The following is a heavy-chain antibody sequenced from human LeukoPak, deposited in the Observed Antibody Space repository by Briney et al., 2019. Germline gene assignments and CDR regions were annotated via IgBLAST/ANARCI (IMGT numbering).Heavy chain of an antibody. Sequence: PGGSLRLSCAASGFTFSSYAMHWVRQAPGKGLEWVAVISYDGSNKYYADSVKGRFTISRDNSKNTLYLQMNSLRAEDTAVYYCASLSITGTNGLNYYMDVWGKGTTVTVSS. D-gene: IGHD1-20*01. V-gene: IGHV3-30-3*01. CDR1: GFTFSSYA. CDR3: ASLSITGTNGLNYYMDV. CDR2: ISYDGSNK. J-gene: IGHJ6*03.